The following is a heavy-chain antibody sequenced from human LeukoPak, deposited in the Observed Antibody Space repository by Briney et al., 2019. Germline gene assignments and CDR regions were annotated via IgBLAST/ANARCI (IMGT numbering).Heavy chain of an antibody. J-gene: IGHJ4*02. CDR1: GFTFNDYA. CDR2: ISWDSGGI. D-gene: IGHD3-3*01. Sequence: GGSLRLSCAASGFTFNDYAMHWGRQAAGKGLEWGPGISWDSGGIGYAASVKGRFTISRDNAKNALYLQMNSLRAEDTALYYCARVGIFGVGPHFDYWGQGTLVTVSS. CDR3: ARVGIFGVGPHFDY. V-gene: IGHV3-9*01.